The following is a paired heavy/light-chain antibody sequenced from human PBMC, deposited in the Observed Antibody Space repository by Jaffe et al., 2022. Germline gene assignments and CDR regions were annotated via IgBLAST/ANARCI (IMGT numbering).Heavy chain of an antibody. Sequence: QVQLQESGPGLVKPSQTLSLTCTVSGGSISSGTYYWSWIRQPAGKGLEWIGRIYTSGSTNYNPSLKSRVTISVDTSKNQFSLKLSSVTAADTAVYYCARVPITMVRGVDAFDIWGQGTMVTVSS. J-gene: IGHJ3*02. V-gene: IGHV4-61*02. CDR3: ARVPITMVRGVDAFDI. D-gene: IGHD3-10*01. CDR1: GGSISSGTYY. CDR2: IYTSGST.
Light chain of an antibody. CDR3: QQLNSYPPGPT. CDR1: QGISSY. V-gene: IGKV1-9*01. CDR2: AAS. J-gene: IGKJ3*01. Sequence: DIQLTQSPSFLSASVGDRVTITCRASQGISSYLAWYQQKPGKAPKLLIYAASTLQSGVPSRFSGSGSGTEFTLTISSLQPEDFATYYCQQLNSYPPGPTFGPGTKVDIK.